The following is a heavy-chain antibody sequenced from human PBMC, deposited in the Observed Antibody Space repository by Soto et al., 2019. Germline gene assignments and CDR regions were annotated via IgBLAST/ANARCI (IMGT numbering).Heavy chain of an antibody. Sequence: LSLTCVISGDSVSSNGACWNWIRQSPSRGLQWLGRIYYRSKWFHDYAASVESRMAINPDTSRNQFSLQLNYVTPEDTAVYYCARVHCSAGTCLDGLDFWGQGTTVTVSS. CDR3: ARVHCSAGTCLDGLDF. V-gene: IGHV6-1*01. J-gene: IGHJ6*02. CDR2: IYYRSKWFH. CDR1: GDSVSSNGAC. D-gene: IGHD2-15*01.